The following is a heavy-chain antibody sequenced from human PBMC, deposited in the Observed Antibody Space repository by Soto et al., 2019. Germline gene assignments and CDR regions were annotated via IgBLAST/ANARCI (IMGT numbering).Heavy chain of an antibody. D-gene: IGHD2-15*01. CDR2: INPSARSA. Sequence: ASVXVAFKACRYTLTNYYGEWLLQAPGQGLEWVGMINPSARSASYAQKLRGRLTMHSDKSKTTVYMQLSRLTLEDPAVSFPATDHSHAKGVIEKWGPGTLLKVYS. J-gene: IGHJ4*02. CDR1: RYTLTNYY. V-gene: IGHV1-46*04. CDR3: ATDHSHAKGVIEK.